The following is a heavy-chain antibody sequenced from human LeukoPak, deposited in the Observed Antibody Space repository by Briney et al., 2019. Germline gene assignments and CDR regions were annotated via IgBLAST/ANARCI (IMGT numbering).Heavy chain of an antibody. CDR1: GDTFATSR. Sequence: GESLKISCKGSGDTFATSRIGWVRQLPGKGLEWMGVIYPGDSRTRYNPSFQGQVTISADRSIDTAYLQWNSLKASDTAMYYCGRRKFSSPWSDPWGQGTLVTVSS. D-gene: IGHD2-2*01. J-gene: IGHJ5*02. V-gene: IGHV5-51*01. CDR3: GRRKFSSPWSDP. CDR2: IYPGDSRT.